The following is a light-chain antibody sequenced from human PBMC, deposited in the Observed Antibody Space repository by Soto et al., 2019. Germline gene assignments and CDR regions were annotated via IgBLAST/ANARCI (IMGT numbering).Light chain of an antibody. Sequence: QSALTQPTSVSGSPGQSITISCTGVSSDIGGYNHVSWYQQHPGNVPRLIIYDVDNRPLGISNRFSGSQSGNTASLSISGLQAEDEADYYCCAYTATTTLSWVFGGGTKVTVL. CDR2: DVD. CDR3: CAYTATTTLSWV. V-gene: IGLV2-14*03. CDR1: SSDIGGYNH. J-gene: IGLJ3*02.